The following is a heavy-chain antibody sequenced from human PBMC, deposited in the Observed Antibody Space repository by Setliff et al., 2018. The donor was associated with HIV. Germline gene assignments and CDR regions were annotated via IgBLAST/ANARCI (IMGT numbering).Heavy chain of an antibody. CDR3: AREVRWELPQGFDH. CDR1: GYSISSGYY. V-gene: IGHV4-38-2*02. J-gene: IGHJ4*02. D-gene: IGHD1-26*01. CDR2: IFHSGGI. Sequence: SETLSLTCAVSGYSISSGYYWGWIRQPPGKGLEWVGSIFHSGGIYYNPSLKSRVTISGDTSKNKLSLKLTSVTAADTAVYYCAREVRWELPQGFDHWGQGSQVTVSS.